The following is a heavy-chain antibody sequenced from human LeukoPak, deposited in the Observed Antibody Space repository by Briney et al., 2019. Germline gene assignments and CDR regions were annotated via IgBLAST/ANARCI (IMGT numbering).Heavy chain of an antibody. D-gene: IGHD1-1*01. CDR1: GFTFSSYS. CDR2: ISSSSYI. CDR3: ARGQLGTFDY. Sequence: PGGSLRLSCAASGFTFSSYSMNWVRQAPEKGLEWVSSISSSSYIYYANSVKGRFTISRDNAKNSLYLQLNSLRAEDTAVYYCARGQLGTFDYWGQGTLVTVAS. J-gene: IGHJ4*02. V-gene: IGHV3-21*01.